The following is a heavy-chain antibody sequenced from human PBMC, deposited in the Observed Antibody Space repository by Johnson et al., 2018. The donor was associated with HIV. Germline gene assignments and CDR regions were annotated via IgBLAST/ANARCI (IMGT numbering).Heavy chain of an antibody. CDR3: ARQLGSDAFDI. CDR2: ISYDGSNK. V-gene: IGHV3-30*04. Sequence: QVQLVESGGGVVQPGRSLRLSCAASGFTFSNFAMHWVRQAPGKGLEWVVVISYDGSNKYFADSVKGRFTISRDNSKNSLYLQMNSLRAEDTAVYYCARQLGSDAFDIWGHGTTVTVSS. CDR1: GFTFSNFA. D-gene: IGHD7-27*01. J-gene: IGHJ3*02.